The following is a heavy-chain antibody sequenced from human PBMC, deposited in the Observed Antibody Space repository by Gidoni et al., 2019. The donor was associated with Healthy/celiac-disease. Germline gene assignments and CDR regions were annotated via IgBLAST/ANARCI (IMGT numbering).Heavy chain of an antibody. D-gene: IGHD2-2*01. CDR2: IIPILGIA. CDR3: ARDRSAGSSTSLDGVDGMDV. Sequence: QVQLVQSGAEVKKPGSSVKVSCKASGGTFSSYAISWVRQAPGQGLEWMGRIIPILGIANYAQKFQGRVTITADKSTSTAYMELSSLRSEDTAVYYCARDRSAGSSTSLDGVDGMDVWGQGTTVTVSS. CDR1: GGTFSSYA. V-gene: IGHV1-69*09. J-gene: IGHJ6*02.